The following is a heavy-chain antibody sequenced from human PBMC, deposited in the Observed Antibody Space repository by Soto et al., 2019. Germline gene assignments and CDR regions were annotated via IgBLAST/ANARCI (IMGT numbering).Heavy chain of an antibody. J-gene: IGHJ5*02. CDR1: GGTFSSYT. Sequence: ASVKVSCKASGGTFSSYTISWVRQAPGQGLEWMGRIIPILGIANYAQKFQGRVTITADKSTSTAYMELSSLRSEDTAVYYCARAKPLHTPTEVTTVLGWFDPWGQGTLVTVSS. D-gene: IGHD4-17*01. CDR3: ARAKPLHTPTEVTTVLGWFDP. V-gene: IGHV1-69*02. CDR2: IIPILGIA.